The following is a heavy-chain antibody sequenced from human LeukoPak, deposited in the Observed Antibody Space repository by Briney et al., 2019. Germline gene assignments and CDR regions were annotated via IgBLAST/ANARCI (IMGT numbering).Heavy chain of an antibody. CDR3: AKSRSNYDFWSAFDY. CDR2: ISSSSSYI. Sequence: GGSLRLSCAASGFTFSSYSMNWVRQAPGKGLEWVSSISSSSSYIYYADSVKGRFTISRDNAKNSLYLQMNSLRAEDTAVYYCAKSRSNYDFWSAFDYWGQGALVTVSS. CDR1: GFTFSSYS. D-gene: IGHD3-3*01. V-gene: IGHV3-21*01. J-gene: IGHJ4*02.